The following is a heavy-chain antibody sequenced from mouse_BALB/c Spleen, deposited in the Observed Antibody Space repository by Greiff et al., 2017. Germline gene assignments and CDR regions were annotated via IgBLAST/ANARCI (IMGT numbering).Heavy chain of an antibody. CDR1: GFSLTSYG. J-gene: IGHJ4*01. D-gene: IGHD2-10*02. V-gene: IGHV2-2*02. CDR2: IWSGGST. Sequence: QVQLKESGPGLVQPSQSLSITCTVSGFSLTSYGVHWVRQSPGKGLEWLGVIWSGGSTDYNAAFISRLSISKDNSKSQVFFKMNSLQANDTAIYYCARKEYGNYGGVDYYAMDYWGQGTSVTVSS. CDR3: ARKEYGNYGGVDYYAMDY.